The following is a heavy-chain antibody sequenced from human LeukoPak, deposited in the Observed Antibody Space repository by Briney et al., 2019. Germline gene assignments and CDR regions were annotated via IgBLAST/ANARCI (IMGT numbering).Heavy chain of an antibody. CDR3: AKEGIVVVTPLSH. V-gene: IGHV3-23*01. CDR2: IGGSGGRT. J-gene: IGHJ4*02. Sequence: GGSLRLSCSASGFTFKSYAMNWVRQAPGKGLEWVSSIGGSGGRTYYADSVKGRFTISRDNSKNTLYLQMNSLRAEDTAVYYCAKEGIVVVTPLSHWGQGTLVTVSS. D-gene: IGHD3-22*01. CDR1: GFTFKSYA.